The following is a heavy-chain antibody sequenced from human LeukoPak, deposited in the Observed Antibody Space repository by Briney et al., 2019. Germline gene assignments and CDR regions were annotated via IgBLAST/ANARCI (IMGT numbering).Heavy chain of an antibody. CDR3: ARDRSPRIVGATSYDY. CDR1: GYTFTSYA. V-gene: IGHV1-3*01. CDR2: INAGNGNT. J-gene: IGHJ4*02. Sequence: ASVKVSCKASGYTFTSYAMHWVRQAPGQRLEWMGWINAGNGNTKYSQKFQGRVTITRDTSASTAYMELSSLRSEDTAVYYCARDRSPRIVGATSYDYRGQGTLVTVSS. D-gene: IGHD1-26*01.